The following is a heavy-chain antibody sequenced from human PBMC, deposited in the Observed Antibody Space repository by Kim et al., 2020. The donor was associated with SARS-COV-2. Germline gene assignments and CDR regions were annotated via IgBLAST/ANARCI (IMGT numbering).Heavy chain of an antibody. Sequence: RRVTISVDTSKNQFSLKLSSVTAADTAVYYCARNLGNDYGGNSGGGIFDYWGQGTLVTVSS. J-gene: IGHJ4*02. V-gene: IGHV4-39*01. D-gene: IGHD4-17*01. CDR3: ARNLGNDYGGNSGGGIFDY.